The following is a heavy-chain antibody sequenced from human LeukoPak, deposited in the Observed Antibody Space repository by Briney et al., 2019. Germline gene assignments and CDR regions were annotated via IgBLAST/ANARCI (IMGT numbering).Heavy chain of an antibody. CDR3: ARDVRGMTTAYFDS. CDR2: ISAYNGNT. J-gene: IGHJ4*02. D-gene: IGHD4-11*01. V-gene: IGHV1-18*01. CDR1: GYTLTIYG. Sequence: ASVKVSCKASGYTLTIYGISWVRQAPGQGLEWMGWISAYNGNTNYAQKLQGRVTMTTETSTGTAYMELRSLRSDDTAVYYCARDVRGMTTAYFDSWGQGTLVTVSS.